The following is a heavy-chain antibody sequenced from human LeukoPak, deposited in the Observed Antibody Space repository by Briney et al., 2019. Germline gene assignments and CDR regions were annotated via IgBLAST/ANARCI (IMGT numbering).Heavy chain of an antibody. CDR1: GFTFSSYS. CDR3: ASFTVSQLNAFDI. D-gene: IGHD4-17*01. CDR2: ISSSSSYI. V-gene: IGHV3-21*01. Sequence: GGSLRLSCAASGFTFSSYSMNWVRQAPGKGLEWVSSISSSSSYIYYADSVKGRFTISRDNAKNSLYLQMNSLRAEDTAVYYCASFTVSQLNAFDIWGQGTMVTVSS. J-gene: IGHJ3*02.